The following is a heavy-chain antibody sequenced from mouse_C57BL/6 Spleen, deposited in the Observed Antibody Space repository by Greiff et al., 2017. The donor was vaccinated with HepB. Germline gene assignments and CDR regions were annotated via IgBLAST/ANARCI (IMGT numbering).Heavy chain of an antibody. CDR2: ISSGGDYI. Sequence: EVKLQESGEGLVKPGGSLKLSCAASGFTFSSYAMSWVRQTPEKRLEWVAYISSGGDYIYYADTVKGRFTISRDNARNTLYLQMSSLKSEDTAMYYCTRDITTVVDAMDYWGQGTSVTVSS. J-gene: IGHJ4*01. V-gene: IGHV5-9-1*02. D-gene: IGHD1-1*01. CDR1: GFTFSSYA. CDR3: TRDITTVVDAMDY.